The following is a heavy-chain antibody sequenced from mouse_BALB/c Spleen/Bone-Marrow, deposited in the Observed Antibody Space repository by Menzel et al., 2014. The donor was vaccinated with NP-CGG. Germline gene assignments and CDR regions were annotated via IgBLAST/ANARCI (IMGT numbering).Heavy chain of an antibody. V-gene: IGHV14-3*02. D-gene: IGHD1-1*01. J-gene: IGHJ3*01. CDR1: GFNIKDTY. Sequence: EVQVVESGAELVKPGASVKLSCTASGFNIKDTYMHWVKQRPEQGLEWIGRIDPANGNTKYDPRFQGKATITADTSSNTAYLQLSSLTSEDTAVYYCAMYYYGSSLFACWGQGTLVTVSA. CDR3: AMYYYGSSLFAC. CDR2: IDPANGNT.